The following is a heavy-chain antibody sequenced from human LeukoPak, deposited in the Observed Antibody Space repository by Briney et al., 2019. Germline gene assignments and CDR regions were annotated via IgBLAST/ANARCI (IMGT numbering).Heavy chain of an antibody. Sequence: GGSLRLSCAASGFTVSSNYMSWVRQAPGKGLEWVSVIFGGGSTYYADSVKDRFTISRDNSKNTLYLQMNSLRAEDTAVYYCARGGTYCGGDCYPLGYWGQGTLVTVSS. D-gene: IGHD2-21*02. J-gene: IGHJ4*02. CDR1: GFTVSSNY. V-gene: IGHV3-53*01. CDR3: ARGGTYCGGDCYPLGY. CDR2: IFGGGST.